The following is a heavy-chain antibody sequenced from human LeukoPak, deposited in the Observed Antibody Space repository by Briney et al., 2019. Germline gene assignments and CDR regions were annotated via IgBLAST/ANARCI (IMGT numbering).Heavy chain of an antibody. Sequence: SETLSLTCTVSGYSISSGFYWGWIRQPPGKGLEWLGSIYHSGTTYKQPSLKSRVTMSLDTSKNQFSLKLSSVTAADTAVYYCASTGSSWPYYYYYMDVWGKGTTVTISS. CDR2: IYHSGTT. J-gene: IGHJ6*03. V-gene: IGHV4-38-2*02. D-gene: IGHD6-13*01. CDR3: ASTGSSWPYYYYYMDV. CDR1: GYSISSGFY.